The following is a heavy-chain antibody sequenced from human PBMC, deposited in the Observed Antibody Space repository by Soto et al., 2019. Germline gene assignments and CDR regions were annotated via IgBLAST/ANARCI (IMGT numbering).Heavy chain of an antibody. CDR2: IWYDGSNK. CDR3: ARGPLYSLGYCSSTSSLNFDY. J-gene: IGHJ4*02. Sequence: GGSLRLSCAASGFTFSSYGMHWVRQAPGKGLEWVAVIWYDGSNKYYADSVKGRFTISRDNSKNTLYLQMNSLRAEDTAVYYCARGPLYSLGYCSSTSSLNFDYWGQGTLVTVSS. CDR1: GFTFSSYG. V-gene: IGHV3-33*01. D-gene: IGHD2-2*01.